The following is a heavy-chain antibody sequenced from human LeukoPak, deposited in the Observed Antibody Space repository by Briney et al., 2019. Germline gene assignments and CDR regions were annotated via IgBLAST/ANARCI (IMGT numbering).Heavy chain of an antibody. Sequence: GASVKVSCKASGGTFSSYAISWVRQAPGQGLEWMGGIIPIFGTANYAQKFQGRVTITADESTSTAYMDLRSLRPDDTAVYYCARDQKDYGDYEWDYWGHGTLVTVST. CDR3: ARDQKDYGDYEWDY. D-gene: IGHD4-17*01. CDR2: IIPIFGTA. J-gene: IGHJ4*01. CDR1: GGTFSSYA. V-gene: IGHV1-69*13.